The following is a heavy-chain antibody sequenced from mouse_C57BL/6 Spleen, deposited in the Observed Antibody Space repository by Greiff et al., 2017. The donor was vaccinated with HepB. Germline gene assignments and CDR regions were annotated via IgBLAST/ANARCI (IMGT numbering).Heavy chain of an antibody. V-gene: IGHV1-54*01. CDR3: AREGGKSFAY. CDR1: GYAFTNYL. CDR2: INPGSGGT. J-gene: IGHJ3*01. Sequence: QVQLKESGAELVRPGTSVKVSCKASGYAFTNYLIEWVKQRPGQGLEWIGVINPGSGGTNYNEKFKGKATLTADKSSSTAYMQLSSLTSEDSAVYFCAREGGKSFAYWGQGTLVTVSA. D-gene: IGHD2-1*01.